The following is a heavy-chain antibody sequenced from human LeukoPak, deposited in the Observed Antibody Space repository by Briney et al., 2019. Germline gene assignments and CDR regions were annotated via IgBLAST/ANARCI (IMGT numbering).Heavy chain of an antibody. CDR2: ISGSGGST. J-gene: IGHJ4*02. D-gene: IGHD2-15*01. V-gene: IGHV3-23*01. CDR1: GFTFSSYA. CDR3: AKLYCSGGSCYFDY. Sequence: GGSLRLSCAASGFTFSSYAMSWVHQAPGKGLEWVSAISGSGGSTYYADSVKGRFTISRDNSKNTLYLQMNSLRAEDTAVYYCAKLYCSGGSCYFDYWGQGTLVTVSS.